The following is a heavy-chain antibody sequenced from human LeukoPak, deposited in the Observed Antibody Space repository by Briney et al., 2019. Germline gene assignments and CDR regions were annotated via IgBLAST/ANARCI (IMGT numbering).Heavy chain of an antibody. J-gene: IGHJ5*02. D-gene: IGHD2-2*01. CDR2: IYNSGST. CDR3: ARIVPVDLDNWFHP. Sequence: SETLSLTCTVSGGSVSSYYWSWIRLPPGKGLEWIGYIYNSGSTNYNPSLKSRVTISIDTSKNQFSLKLSSVTAADTAVYYCARIVPVDLDNWFHPRGPGTLVTVSP. CDR1: GGSVSSYY. V-gene: IGHV4-59*02.